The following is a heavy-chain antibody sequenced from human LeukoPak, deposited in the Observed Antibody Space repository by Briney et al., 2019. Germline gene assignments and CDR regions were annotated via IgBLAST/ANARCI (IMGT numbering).Heavy chain of an antibody. J-gene: IGHJ4*02. CDR2: ISYDGSNK. CDR3: ARDHDSSSCPYFDY. D-gene: IGHD6-13*01. V-gene: IGHV3-30*04. Sequence: GGSLRLSCAASGFTFSSYAMHWVRQAPGKGLEWVAVISYDGSNKYYADSVKGRFTISRDNAKNSLYLQMNSLRAEDTAVYYCARDHDSSSCPYFDYWGQGTLVTVSS. CDR1: GFTFSSYA.